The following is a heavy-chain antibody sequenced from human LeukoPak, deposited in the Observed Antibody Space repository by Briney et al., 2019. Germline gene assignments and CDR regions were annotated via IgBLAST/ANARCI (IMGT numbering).Heavy chain of an antibody. V-gene: IGHV3-49*04. D-gene: IGHD5-24*01. Sequence: PGGSLRLSCTASGFTFGDYAMSWVRQAPGKGLEWVGLIRSKAYGGTTEYAASVKGRFTISRDDSQSIAYLQMNSLRADDTAVYYCAMKAVPRPRLHGAFDFWGQGTVVSVSS. CDR3: AMKAVPRPRLHGAFDF. J-gene: IGHJ3*01. CDR2: IRSKAYGGTT. CDR1: GFTFGDYA.